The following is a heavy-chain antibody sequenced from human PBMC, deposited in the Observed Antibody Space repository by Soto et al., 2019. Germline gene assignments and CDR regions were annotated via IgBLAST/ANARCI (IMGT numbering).Heavy chain of an antibody. Sequence: EVQLLESGGGLVQPGGSLRLSCAASGFTFSSYAMSWVRQAPGKGLEWVSAISGSGGSTYYADSVKGRFTISRDNSKNTLYLQMNSLRAEDTAVYYCAKDPYCSSTSCYTEGYWGQGTLVIVSS. CDR2: ISGSGGST. CDR3: AKDPYCSSTSCYTEGY. V-gene: IGHV3-23*01. D-gene: IGHD2-2*02. J-gene: IGHJ4*02. CDR1: GFTFSSYA.